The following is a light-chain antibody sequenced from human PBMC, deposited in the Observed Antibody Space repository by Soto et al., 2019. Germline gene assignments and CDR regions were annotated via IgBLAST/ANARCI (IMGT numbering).Light chain of an antibody. J-gene: IGKJ4*01. CDR2: GAS. CDR3: QQYGSSPLT. CDR1: QSVSSSY. Sequence: EIVLTQSPGTLSLSPGERATLSCRASQSVSSSYLAWYQQKPGQAPRLLIYGASSMATGIPDRFSGGGSGTDFTLTISRLEPEDFAVYYCQQYGSSPLTFGGGTKVEIK. V-gene: IGKV3-20*01.